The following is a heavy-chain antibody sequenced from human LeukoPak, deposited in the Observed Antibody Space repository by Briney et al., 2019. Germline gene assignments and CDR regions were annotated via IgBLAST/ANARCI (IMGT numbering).Heavy chain of an antibody. Sequence: GGSLRLSCEASGFTLNNYHMNWVRQAPGKGLEWVAFISYSGTDTYYADSVKGRFTVPRDNAKNSLYLQMNSLRAEDTAVYYCAGSVPAAKVTGYFDLWGRGTLVTVSS. CDR1: GFTLNNYH. J-gene: IGHJ2*01. CDR3: AGSVPAAKVTGYFDL. D-gene: IGHD2-2*01. CDR2: ISYSGTDT. V-gene: IGHV3-21*01.